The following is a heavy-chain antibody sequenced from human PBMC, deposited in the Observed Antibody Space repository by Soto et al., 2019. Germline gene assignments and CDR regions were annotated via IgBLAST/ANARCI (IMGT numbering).Heavy chain of an antibody. Sequence: SLSLSCSASGFNFSSYGMHWVRKAPGKGLEWVAVISYDGSNKYYADSVKGRFTISRDNSKNTLYLQMNSLRAEDTAVYYCAKDRRKDYYYYYGMDVWGQGTTVTVSS. J-gene: IGHJ6*02. CDR1: GFNFSSYG. CDR3: AKDRRKDYYYYYGMDV. CDR2: ISYDGSNK. V-gene: IGHV3-30*18.